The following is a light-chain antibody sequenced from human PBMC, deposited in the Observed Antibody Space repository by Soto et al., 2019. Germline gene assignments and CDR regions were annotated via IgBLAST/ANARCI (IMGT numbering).Light chain of an antibody. V-gene: IGKV3-11*01. J-gene: IGKJ5*01. CDR2: DAS. CDR1: QSVSSY. Sequence: EIVLTQSPATLSLSPGERATLSCRASQSVSSYLAWYQQKPGQAPRLLIYDASNRATGIPARFSCSGSGTDFTLTISSLEPEDSAVYCCQQRSNWPPITCGQGTRLEIK. CDR3: QQRSNWPPIT.